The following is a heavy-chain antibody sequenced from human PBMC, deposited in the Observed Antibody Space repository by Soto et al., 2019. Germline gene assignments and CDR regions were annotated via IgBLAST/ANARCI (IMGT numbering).Heavy chain of an antibody. CDR2: IHSTMST. D-gene: IGHD5-12*01. V-gene: IGHV4-30-4*01. Sequence: SETLSLTCTVSDGSIINGDSYWSWIRQSPGKGLEWIGYIHSTMSTYYNPSLKSQVTISVDTSKNQFSLKLASVTAADTAVYYCATSDIAEAFDFWGQGTLVTVSS. CDR3: ATSDIAEAFDF. J-gene: IGHJ4*02. CDR1: DGSIINGDSY.